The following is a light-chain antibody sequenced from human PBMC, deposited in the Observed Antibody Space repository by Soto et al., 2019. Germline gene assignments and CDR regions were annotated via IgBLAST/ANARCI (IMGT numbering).Light chain of an antibody. J-gene: IGLJ3*02. V-gene: IGLV2-14*02. CDR1: SSDIGSYNL. Sequence: QSVLTQPASVSGPPGQSIVISCNGSSSDIGSYNLVSWYQQYPGKAPKVMIFEGTKRPSGVSDRFSGSKSGNTASLAITGLQAEDEADYYCQSYDSSLSGWVFGGGTKLTVL. CDR3: QSYDSSLSGWV. CDR2: EGT.